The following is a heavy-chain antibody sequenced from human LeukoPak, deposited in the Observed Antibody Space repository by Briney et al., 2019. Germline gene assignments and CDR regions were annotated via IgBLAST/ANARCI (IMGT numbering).Heavy chain of an antibody. CDR2: IKSKTDGGTT. CDR3: TTQWLVRGGFDY. J-gene: IGHJ4*02. Sequence: PGGSLRLSCAASGFTFSNAWMSWVRQAPGKGLEWVGRIKSKTDGGTTDYAAPVKGRFTISRDDSKNTLYLQMNSLKTEDTAVYYCTTQWLVRGGFDYWGQGTLVTVSS. V-gene: IGHV3-15*01. CDR1: GFTFSNAW. D-gene: IGHD6-19*01.